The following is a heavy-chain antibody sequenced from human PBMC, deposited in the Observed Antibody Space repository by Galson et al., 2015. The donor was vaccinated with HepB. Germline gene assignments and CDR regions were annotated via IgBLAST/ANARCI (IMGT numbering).Heavy chain of an antibody. V-gene: IGHV3-7*03. CDR2: IKEDGSEK. CDR1: GFIFNNYW. D-gene: IGHD2-21*01. CDR3: AREPPDSRFDY. Sequence: LRLSCAASGFIFNNYWMSWVRQAPGKGLEWVANIKEDGSEKHHVDFVKGRFTISRDNAKNSLYLQMSNLRAEDTAVYYCAREPPDSRFDYWGQGTLVTVSS. J-gene: IGHJ4*02.